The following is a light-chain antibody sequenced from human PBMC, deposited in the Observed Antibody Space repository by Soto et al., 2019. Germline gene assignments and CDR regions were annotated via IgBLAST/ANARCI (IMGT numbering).Light chain of an antibody. CDR3: QQYNKWPDT. V-gene: IGKV3-15*01. Sequence: DIVMTQSPATLSVSPGEGATLSCRASQSDSIHVAWYRQTPGQAPRLLIYSASIRATGIPARFSGSGSGTEFTLTISSLQSEDFAVYYCQQYNKWPDTFGQGTRLEIK. CDR2: SAS. J-gene: IGKJ2*01. CDR1: QSDSIH.